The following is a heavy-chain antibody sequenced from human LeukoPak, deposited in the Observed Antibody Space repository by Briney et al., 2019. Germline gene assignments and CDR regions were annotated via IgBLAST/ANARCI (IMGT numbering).Heavy chain of an antibody. CDR2: IYYSGST. Sequence: SETLSLTCTVSGGSIRSGGYYWSWIRQHPGKGLEWIGYIYYSGSTYYNPFLKSRITISVDTSKNQFSLKLNSMTAADTAVYYCARYVHYYDSSGYFRSNAFDIWGQGTMVTVSS. J-gene: IGHJ3*02. CDR3: ARYVHYYDSSGYFRSNAFDI. CDR1: GGSIRSGGYY. V-gene: IGHV4-31*03. D-gene: IGHD3-22*01.